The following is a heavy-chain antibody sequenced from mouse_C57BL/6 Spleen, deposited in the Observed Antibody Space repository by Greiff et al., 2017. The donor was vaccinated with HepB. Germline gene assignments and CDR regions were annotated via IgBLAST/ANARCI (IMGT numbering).Heavy chain of an antibody. Sequence: QVQLQQPGAELVKPGASVKLSCKASGYTFTSYWMQWVKQRPGQGLEWIGEIDPSDSYTNYNQKFKGKATLTVDKSSSTAYMQLSSLTSEDSAVYYCARRYQSGYDYDYAMDYWGQGTSVTVSS. J-gene: IGHJ4*01. CDR1: GYTFTSYW. CDR2: IDPSDSYT. CDR3: ARRYQSGYDYDYAMDY. D-gene: IGHD2-4*01. V-gene: IGHV1-50*01.